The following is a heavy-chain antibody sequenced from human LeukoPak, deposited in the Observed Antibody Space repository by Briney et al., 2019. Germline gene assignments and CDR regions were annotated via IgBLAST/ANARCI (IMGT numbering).Heavy chain of an antibody. CDR2: ISGSGGTT. J-gene: IGHJ4*02. CDR1: EFTFSSYG. CDR3: AKGDRIVVVPATPEL. V-gene: IGHV3-23*01. D-gene: IGHD2-2*01. Sequence: GGSLRLSCAASEFTFSSYGMSWVRQAPGKGLEWVSSISGSGGTTQYADSVQGRFAISRDNSKNTLYLQMNSLRAEDTAVYYCAKGDRIVVVPATPELWGQGTLVTVSS.